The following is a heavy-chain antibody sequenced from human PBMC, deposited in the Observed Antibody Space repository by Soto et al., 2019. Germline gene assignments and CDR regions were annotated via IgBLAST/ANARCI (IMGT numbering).Heavy chain of an antibody. Sequence: SETLSVTCAVYGGSFSGYYWSWIRQPPGKGLEWIGEINHSGSTNYNPSLKSRVTISVDTSKNQFSLKLSSVTAADTAVYYCARVIVARGYFDYWGQGTLVTVSS. V-gene: IGHV4-34*01. J-gene: IGHJ4*02. D-gene: IGHD6-25*01. CDR3: ARVIVARGYFDY. CDR1: GGSFSGYY. CDR2: INHSGST.